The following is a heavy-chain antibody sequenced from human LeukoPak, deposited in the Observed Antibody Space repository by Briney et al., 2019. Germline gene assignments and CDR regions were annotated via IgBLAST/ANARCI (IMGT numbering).Heavy chain of an antibody. J-gene: IGHJ4*02. D-gene: IGHD2-2*01. Sequence: PGGSLRLSCEASGFPFGSYVMSWVRQAPGRGLEWIAYINHNAEMIFYPDFVKGRFTISRDNAKNSLYLQMNALRYEDTAVYYCARVDEHQALDYWGQGTLVTVSS. CDR2: INHNAEMI. CDR3: ARVDEHQALDY. V-gene: IGHV3-48*02. CDR1: GFPFGSYV.